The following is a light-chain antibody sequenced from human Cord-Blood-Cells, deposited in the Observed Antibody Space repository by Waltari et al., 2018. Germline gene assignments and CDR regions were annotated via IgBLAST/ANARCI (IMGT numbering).Light chain of an antibody. J-gene: IGLJ3*02. CDR2: EGS. CDR3: SSYTSSSFWV. Sequence: QSALTQPASVSGSPGQSITISCTGTSSDVGSYNLVSWYQQHPGKAPKPMIYEGSKRPSGVSNRFSGSKSGNTASLTISGLQAEDEADYYCSSYTSSSFWVFGGGTKLTVL. CDR1: SSDVGSYNL. V-gene: IGLV2-14*02.